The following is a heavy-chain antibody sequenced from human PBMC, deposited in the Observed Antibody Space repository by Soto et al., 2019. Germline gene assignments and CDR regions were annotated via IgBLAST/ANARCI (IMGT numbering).Heavy chain of an antibody. CDR2: IRGSGGNT. CDR1: GFTFSNYA. CDR3: AKVREHYSDITGYNYFPFDY. Sequence: GGSLRLSCAASGFTFSNYAMSWVRQAPGKGPEWVSAIRGSGGNTYYADSVKGRFTISRDNSKNTLYLQMSSLRAEDTAVYYCAKVREHYSDITGYNYFPFDYWGQGTLVTVSS. J-gene: IGHJ4*02. D-gene: IGHD3-22*01. V-gene: IGHV3-23*01.